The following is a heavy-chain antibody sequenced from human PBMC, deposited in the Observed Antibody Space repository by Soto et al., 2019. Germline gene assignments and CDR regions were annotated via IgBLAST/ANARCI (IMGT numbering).Heavy chain of an antibody. CDR1: GYPFTSYD. J-gene: IGHJ4*02. V-gene: IGHV1-8*01. CDR3: ARSRVSSSGWSP. CDR2: MSPNSGNT. Sequence: ASVKVSCKASGYPFTSYDINWVRQATGQGLEWMGWMSPNSGNTGYAQKFQGRVTMTRNTSISTAYMELSSLRSEDTDVYYCARSRVSSSGWSPWGQGTLVTVSS. D-gene: IGHD6-19*01.